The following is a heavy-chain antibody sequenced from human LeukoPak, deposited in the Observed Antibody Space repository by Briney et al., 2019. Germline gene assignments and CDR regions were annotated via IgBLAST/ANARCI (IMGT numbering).Heavy chain of an antibody. D-gene: IGHD3-22*01. CDR1: GGSVSSGNYY. CDR3: ARDYSNYYDSSAYYPYYYYYGMDV. Sequence: SESLSLTCTVSGGSVSSGNYYWSWIRHPPGKGLEWIGYIHYSGSTNYNHSLKSRVTTSVDTFKNQCSLKLSSVTAAGTAVYYCARDYSNYYDSSAYYPYYYYYGMDVWGQGTTVTVSS. J-gene: IGHJ6*02. V-gene: IGHV4-61*01. CDR2: IHYSGST.